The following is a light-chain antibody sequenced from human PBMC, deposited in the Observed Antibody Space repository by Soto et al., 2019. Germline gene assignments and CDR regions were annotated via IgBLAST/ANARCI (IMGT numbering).Light chain of an antibody. CDR1: QDIGNF. J-gene: IGKJ1*01. CDR2: DAS. CDR3: QQSYSTSWT. V-gene: IGKV1-33*01. Sequence: DIQMTQSLPTLSASVGDRVTITCQASQDIGNFLSWYQQKPGKVPKLLIFDASNLETGVPSRFSGSGSGTDFTFTISSLQPEDIATYYCQQSYSTSWTFGQGTKV.